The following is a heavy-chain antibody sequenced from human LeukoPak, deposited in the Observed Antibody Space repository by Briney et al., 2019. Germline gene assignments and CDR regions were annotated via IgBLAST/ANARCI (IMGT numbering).Heavy chain of an antibody. V-gene: IGHV3-23*01. CDR3: AKVPTEYSGSYEIWFDY. Sequence: GGSLRLSCAASGFTFSSYAMSWVRQAPGKGLEWVSAISGSGGSTYYADSVKGRFTISRDNSKNTLYLQMNSLRAEDTAVYYCAKVPTEYSGSYEIWFDYWGQGTLVTVSS. J-gene: IGHJ4*02. D-gene: IGHD1-26*01. CDR2: ISGSGGST. CDR1: GFTFSSYA.